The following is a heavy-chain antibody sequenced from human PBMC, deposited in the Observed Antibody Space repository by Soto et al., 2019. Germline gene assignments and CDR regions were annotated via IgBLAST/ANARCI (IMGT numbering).Heavy chain of an antibody. CDR3: ARGARDYGDYYYYYYMDA. Sequence: QVQLVQSGAEVKKPGASVKVSCKASGYTFTSYGISWVRQAPGQGLEWMGWSSAYSGNTNLAQKIQTRVTMTTDTSTSTAYIELRSLRSDDTAVYYCARGARDYGDYYYYYYMDAWGKGTTVTFSS. J-gene: IGHJ6*03. D-gene: IGHD4-17*01. CDR2: SSAYSGNT. CDR1: GYTFTSYG. V-gene: IGHV1-18*01.